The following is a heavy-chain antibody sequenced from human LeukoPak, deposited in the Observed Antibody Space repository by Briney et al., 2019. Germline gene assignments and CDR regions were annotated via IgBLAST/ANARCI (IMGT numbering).Heavy chain of an antibody. V-gene: IGHV4-59*01. CDR2: IYYSGST. J-gene: IGHJ6*03. D-gene: IGHD4-17*01. CDR1: GGSISSYY. CDR3: ARGRYGDYGPQSYYYYYYMDV. Sequence: SETLSLTCTVSGGSISSYYWSWIRQPPGKGLEWIGYIYYSGSTNYNPSLKSRVTISVDTSKNQFSLKLSSVTAADTAVYYCARGRYGDYGPQSYYYYYYMDVWGKGTTVTVSS.